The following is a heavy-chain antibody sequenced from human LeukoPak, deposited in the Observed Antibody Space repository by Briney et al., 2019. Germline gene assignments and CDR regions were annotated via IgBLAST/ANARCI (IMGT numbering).Heavy chain of an antibody. Sequence: SETLSLTCTASGGSISSGSYYWSWIRQPAGKGLEWIGRIYTSGSTNYNPSLKSRVTISVDTSKNQFSLKLSSVTAADTAVYYCARGTHYDIPSLKRGVYAFDIWGQGTMVTVSS. V-gene: IGHV4-61*02. J-gene: IGHJ3*02. CDR3: ARGTHYDIPSLKRGVYAFDI. CDR1: GGSISSGSYY. CDR2: IYTSGST. D-gene: IGHD3-9*01.